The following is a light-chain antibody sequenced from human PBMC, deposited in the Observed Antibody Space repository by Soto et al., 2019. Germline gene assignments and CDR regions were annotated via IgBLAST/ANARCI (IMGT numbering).Light chain of an antibody. V-gene: IGKV3-20*01. CDR1: QSVSSN. CDR2: GAS. CDR3: QQYGSTGT. Sequence: EIVMTQSPATLSVSPGERATLSCRASQSVSSNLAWYQQKPGQAPRLLIYGASNRATGIPDRFSGSGSGTDFTLTISRIVPEGFEVYYCQQYGSTGTFGEVSKV. J-gene: IGKJ4*02.